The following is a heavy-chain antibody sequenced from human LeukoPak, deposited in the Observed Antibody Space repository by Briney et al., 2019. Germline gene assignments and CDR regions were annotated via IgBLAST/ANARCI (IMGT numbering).Heavy chain of an antibody. J-gene: IGHJ4*02. CDR1: GFTFSSYE. V-gene: IGHV3-48*03. Sequence: GGSLRLSCAASGFTFSSYEMNWVSQAPGKGLEWVSYISSSGSTIYYADSVKGRFTISRDNAKNSLYLQMNSLRAEDTAVYYCARALSIAAQYYFDYWGQGTLVTVSS. CDR3: ARALSIAAQYYFDY. CDR2: ISSSGSTI. D-gene: IGHD6-6*01.